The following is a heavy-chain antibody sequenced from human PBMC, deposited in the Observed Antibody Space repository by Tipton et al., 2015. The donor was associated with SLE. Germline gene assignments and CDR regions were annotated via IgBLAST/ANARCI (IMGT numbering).Heavy chain of an antibody. V-gene: IGHV3-7*03. D-gene: IGHD4-17*01. CDR2: IKEDGGEK. J-gene: IGHJ4*02. Sequence: SLRLSCAASGFTFSNYWMTWVRQAPGKGLEWVANIKEDGGEKSYVDSVKGRFTISVDKSKNQFSLKLSSVTVADTAVYYCAKDYNHDNADYNWGQGTLVIVSS. CDR3: AKDYNHDNADYN. CDR1: GFTFSNYW.